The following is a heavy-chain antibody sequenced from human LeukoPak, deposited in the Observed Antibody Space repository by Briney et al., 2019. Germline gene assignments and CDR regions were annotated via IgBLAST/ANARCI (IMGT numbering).Heavy chain of an antibody. CDR3: ARRYYFDY. V-gene: IGHV4-4*07. Sequence: SETLSLTCTVSGGSISNYYWTWIRQPAGKGLEWIGSIYYSGSTYYNPSLKSRVTISVDTSKNQFSLKLSSVTTADTAVYYCARRYYFDYWGQGTLVTVSS. CDR1: GGSISNYY. CDR2: IYYSGST. J-gene: IGHJ4*02.